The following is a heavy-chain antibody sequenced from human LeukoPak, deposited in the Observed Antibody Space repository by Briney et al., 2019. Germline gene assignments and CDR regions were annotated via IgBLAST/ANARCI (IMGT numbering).Heavy chain of an antibody. V-gene: IGHV3-23*01. CDR2: ISGSGDST. D-gene: IGHD5-12*01. Sequence: PGGSLRLSCAASGFTFSSYAMSWVRQAPGKGLEWVSAISGSGDSTYYGDSVKGRFTISRDNSKNTLYLQMNSLGAEDTALYYCAKDPGYSGYNYYYFDYWGQGTLVTVSS. CDR3: AKDPGYSGYNYYYFDY. CDR1: GFTFSSYA. J-gene: IGHJ4*02.